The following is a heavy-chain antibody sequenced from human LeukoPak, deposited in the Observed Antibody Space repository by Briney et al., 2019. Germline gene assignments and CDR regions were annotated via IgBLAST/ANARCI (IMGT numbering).Heavy chain of an antibody. D-gene: IGHD3-22*01. CDR1: GYTFTGYY. V-gene: IGHV1-2*02. CDR3: ATVTDMIVVVTPFDY. J-gene: IGHJ4*02. CDR2: INPNSGGT. Sequence: EASVKVSCKASGYTFTGYYMHWVRQAPGQGLEWMGWINPNSGGTNYAQKFQGRVTMTRDTSISTAYMELSRLRSDDTAVYYCATVTDMIVVVTPFDYWGQGTLVTVSS.